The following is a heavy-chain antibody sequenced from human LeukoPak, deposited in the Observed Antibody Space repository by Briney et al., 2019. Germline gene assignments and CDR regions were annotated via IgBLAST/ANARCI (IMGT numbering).Heavy chain of an antibody. Sequence: PGGSLRLSCAASGFTFDDYGMHWVRQAPGKGLEWVAVIWYDGSNKYYADSVKGRFTISRDNSKNTLYLQMNSLRAEDTAVYYCAKDVAGRGAFDIWGQGTMVTVSS. CDR3: AKDVAGRGAFDI. CDR2: IWYDGSNK. V-gene: IGHV3-33*06. J-gene: IGHJ3*02. CDR1: GFTFDDYG. D-gene: IGHD1-26*01.